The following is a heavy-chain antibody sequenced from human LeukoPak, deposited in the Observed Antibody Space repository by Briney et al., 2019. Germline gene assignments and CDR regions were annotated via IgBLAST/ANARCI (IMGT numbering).Heavy chain of an antibody. CDR1: VYTFSTYG. CDR3: AKDRCSNGIGCFYYYMDV. Sequence: GGSLRLSCAASVYTFSTYGMHWARQAPGKGLQWVAYIQYDGSNKQYADSVKGRFSISRDSSKNTLYLQMNSLRAGDTAVYYCAKDRCSNGIGCFYYYMDVWGKGTTVTISS. D-gene: IGHD2-8*01. V-gene: IGHV3-30*02. CDR2: IQYDGSNK. J-gene: IGHJ6*03.